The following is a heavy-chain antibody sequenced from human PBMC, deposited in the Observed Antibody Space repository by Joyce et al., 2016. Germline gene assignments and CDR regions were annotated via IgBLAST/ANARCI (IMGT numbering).Heavy chain of an antibody. CDR2: MNPSSGNT. D-gene: IGHD2-2*02. CDR3: ARGRGFCTSTSCYTEGDWFDP. Sequence: QVQLVQSGAEVKKPGASVKVSCKASGYTFTTYDINWVRQATGQGLEWMGGMNPSSGNTGYAQKFQGRVTMTRNTSINTAYMELSSLRSEDTAVYYCARGRGFCTSTSCYTEGDWFDPWGQGTLVTVSS. CDR1: GYTFTTYD. V-gene: IGHV1-8*01. J-gene: IGHJ5*02.